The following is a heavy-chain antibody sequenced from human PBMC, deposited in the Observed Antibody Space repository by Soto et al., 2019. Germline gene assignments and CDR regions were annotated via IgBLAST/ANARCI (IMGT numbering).Heavy chain of an antibody. D-gene: IGHD3-10*01. CDR2: INAGNGNT. V-gene: IGHV1-3*01. CDR3: ARVGGYGSGSYYKLKGFDP. J-gene: IGHJ5*02. Sequence: VASVKVSCKASGYTFTSYAMHWVRQAPGQRLEWMGWINAGNGNTKYSQKFQGRVTITRDTSASTAYMELSSLRSEDTAVYYCARVGGYGSGSYYKLKGFDPWGQGTLVTVSS. CDR1: GYTFTSYA.